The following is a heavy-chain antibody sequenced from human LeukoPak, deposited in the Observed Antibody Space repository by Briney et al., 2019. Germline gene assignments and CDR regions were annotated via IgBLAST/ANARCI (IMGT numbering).Heavy chain of an antibody. CDR1: GFTFSSYA. D-gene: IGHD1-26*01. CDR2: ISYDGSNK. Sequence: GGSLRLSCAASGFTFSSYAMHWVRQAPGKGLEWVAVISYDGSNKYYADSVKGRFTISRDNSKNTLYLQMNSLRAEDTAVYYCARVSSQWELHPMGFDYWGQGTLVTVSS. V-gene: IGHV3-30-3*01. CDR3: ARVSSQWELHPMGFDY. J-gene: IGHJ4*02.